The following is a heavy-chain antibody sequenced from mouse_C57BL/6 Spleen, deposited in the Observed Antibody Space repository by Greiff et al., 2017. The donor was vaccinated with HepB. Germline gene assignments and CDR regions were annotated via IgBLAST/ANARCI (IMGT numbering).Heavy chain of an antibody. D-gene: IGHD1-1*01. CDR3: ARYYYGSRRYFDV. V-gene: IGHV3-8*01. J-gene: IGHJ1*03. Sequence: VQLKQSGPGLAKPSQTLSLTCSVTGYSITSDYWNWIRKFPGNKLEYMGYISYSGSTYYNPSLKSRISITRDTSKNQYYLQLNSVTTEDTATYYCARYYYGSRRYFDVWGTGTTVTVSS. CDR2: ISYSGST. CDR1: GYSITSDY.